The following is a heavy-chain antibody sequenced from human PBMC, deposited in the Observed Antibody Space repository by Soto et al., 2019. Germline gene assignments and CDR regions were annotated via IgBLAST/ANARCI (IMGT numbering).Heavy chain of an antibody. J-gene: IGHJ3*02. CDR3: AREILVPAAFDAFDI. Sequence: EVHLVESGGGLVQPGGSLRLSCATSGFTFSNYWMSWVRQAPGKGLAWVANIKPDGSVKYYVDSVKGRFTLSRDNAKNTLYLQMNSLRVEDTAVYYCAREILVPAAFDAFDIWGQGTMVTVSS. CDR1: GFTFSNYW. D-gene: IGHD2-2*01. V-gene: IGHV3-7*01. CDR2: IKPDGSVK.